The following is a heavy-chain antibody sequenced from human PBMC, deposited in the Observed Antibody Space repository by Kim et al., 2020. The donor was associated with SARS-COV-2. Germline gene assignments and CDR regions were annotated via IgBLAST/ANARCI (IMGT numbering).Heavy chain of an antibody. CDR1: GDSVSNDSVS. CDR2: TYYRSKWYN. J-gene: IGHJ4*02. Sequence: SQTLSLTCAISGDSVSNDSVSWTWIRQSPSRGLEWLGRTYYRSKWYNDYAVSLKGRIIISPDRGKNQFSLQLRFVTPEDTAVYYCARDMIRGIDYTGLDSWGQGTLVTVSS. CDR3: ARDMIRGIDYTGLDS. V-gene: IGHV6-1*01. D-gene: IGHD4-4*01.